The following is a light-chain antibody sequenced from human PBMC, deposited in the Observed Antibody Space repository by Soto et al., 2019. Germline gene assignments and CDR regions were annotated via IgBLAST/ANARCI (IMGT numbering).Light chain of an antibody. V-gene: IGKV3-15*01. J-gene: IGKJ1*01. Sequence: VMTQSPATLSLSPGDSATLSCRDSQSVSSNLALASYQQQTGQATRIIIYDAYTRATGIPARFFGSGSCTAFSLLISSLQSADFSVYYCQQYNNWPPRTCGQGTKVDIK. CDR1: QSVSSN. CDR2: DAY. CDR3: QQYNNWPPRT.